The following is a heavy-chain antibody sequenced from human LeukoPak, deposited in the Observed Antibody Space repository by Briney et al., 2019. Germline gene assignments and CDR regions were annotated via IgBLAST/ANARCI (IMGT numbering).Heavy chain of an antibody. CDR3: ARGPYDILTGYHYYYGMDV. Sequence: VASVKVSCKASGYTFTSYDINWVRQATGQGLEWMGWMNPNSGNIGYAQKFQGRVTMTRNTSISTAYMELSSLRSEDTAVYYCARGPYDILTGYHYYYGMDVWGQGTTVTVSS. D-gene: IGHD3-9*01. V-gene: IGHV1-8*01. CDR1: GYTFTSYD. J-gene: IGHJ6*02. CDR2: MNPNSGNI.